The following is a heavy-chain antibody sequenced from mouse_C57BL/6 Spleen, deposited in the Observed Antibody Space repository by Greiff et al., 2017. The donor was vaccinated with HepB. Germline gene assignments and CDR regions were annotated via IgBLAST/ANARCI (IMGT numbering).Heavy chain of an antibody. J-gene: IGHJ4*01. Sequence: QVQLKESGAELVKPGASVKISCKASGYAFSSYWMNWVKQRPGKGLEWIGQIYPGDGDTNYNGKFKGKATLTADKSSSTAYMQLSSLTSEDSAVYFCARSVDYDYAMDYWGQGTSVTVSS. CDR2: IYPGDGDT. D-gene: IGHD2-4*01. V-gene: IGHV1-80*01. CDR3: ARSVDYDYAMDY. CDR1: GYAFSSYW.